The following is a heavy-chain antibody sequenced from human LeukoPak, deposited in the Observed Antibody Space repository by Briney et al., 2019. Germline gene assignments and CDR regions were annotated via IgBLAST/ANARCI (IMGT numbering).Heavy chain of an antibody. CDR3: ARALVDYGDFDFDL. Sequence: SETLSLTCNVSGGSISSGDYYWSWIRQPPGKGLEWIGYIYYSGSTYYNPSLKSRVTISVDTSKKQFSLKLSSVTAADTAVYYCARALVDYGDFDFDLWGRGTLVTVSS. V-gene: IGHV4-30-4*01. CDR2: IYYSGST. D-gene: IGHD4-17*01. J-gene: IGHJ2*01. CDR1: GGSISSGDYY.